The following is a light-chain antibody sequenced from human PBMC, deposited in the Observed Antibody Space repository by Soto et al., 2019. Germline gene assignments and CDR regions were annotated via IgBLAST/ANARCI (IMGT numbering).Light chain of an antibody. V-gene: IGKV3-15*01. Sequence: DIVMTQSPATLSESPGGGVMVSCRASQDVSRHVAWYQQRPGQAPRLLINAASIRATDTPDRISGSGSGTEFTLTISSLQSEDLAVYYCQQYNKWPWTFGQGTKVEI. J-gene: IGKJ1*01. CDR3: QQYNKWPWT. CDR1: QDVSRH. CDR2: AAS.